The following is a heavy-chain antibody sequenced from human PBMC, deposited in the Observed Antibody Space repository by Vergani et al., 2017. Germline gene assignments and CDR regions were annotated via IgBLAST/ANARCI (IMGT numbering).Heavy chain of an antibody. J-gene: IGHJ4*01. CDR1: GFTFSSHA. D-gene: IGHD2-2*01. V-gene: IGHV3-23*01. CDR3: ATLVGYCSSTSYLTPFDY. CDR2: IKNTGDST. Sequence: EVQLLQSEGAVVQPGGSLRLSCVASGFTFSSHAMSWVRQGHGQGLEWVSSIKNTGDSTHYADSVKGRFTISRANSKNTLYLQMNSLRAEDTAIYYCATLVGYCSSTSYLTPFDYWGQGILVNVSS.